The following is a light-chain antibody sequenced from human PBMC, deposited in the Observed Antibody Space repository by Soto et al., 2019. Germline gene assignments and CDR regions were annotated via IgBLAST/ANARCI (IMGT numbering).Light chain of an antibody. V-gene: IGKV1-5*03. J-gene: IGKJ1*01. CDR1: QTISSW. CDR2: KAS. CDR3: QQYNIWPPWT. Sequence: DIQMTQSPSTLSGTVGDRVSITCRASQTISSWLAWYQQKPGKAPKLLIYKASTLESGVPSNFSGSGSGTEFTLTISSLQPEDFAVYYCQQYNIWPPWTFGQGTKVDI.